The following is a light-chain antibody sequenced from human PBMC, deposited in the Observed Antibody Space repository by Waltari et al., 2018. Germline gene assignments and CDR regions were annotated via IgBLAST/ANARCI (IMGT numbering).Light chain of an antibody. J-gene: IGKJ1*01. CDR2: GAS. V-gene: IGKV3-15*01. CDR3: QQYNGWPPWT. CDR1: QSVGGK. Sequence: EIVMTQSPGTLSVSPGERVPLSCRASQSVGGKVAWYQQKPGQAPSLLIYGASTRATGISDRFSGSGSGTEFTLTISSLQSEDFANYYCQQYNGWPPWTFGQGTKVEIK.